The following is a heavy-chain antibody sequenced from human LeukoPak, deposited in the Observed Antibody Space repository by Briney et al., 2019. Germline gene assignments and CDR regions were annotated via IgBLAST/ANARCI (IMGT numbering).Heavy chain of an antibody. CDR3: ARAGFGVGLYDY. CDR1: GGSISSYY. V-gene: IGHV4-59*01. D-gene: IGHD3-3*01. CDR2: IYYSGST. Sequence: SETLSLTCTVSGGSISSYYWSWIRQPPGKGLEWIGYIYYSGSTNYNPSLKSRVTISVDTSKNQFSLKLSSVTAADTAVYYCARAGFGVGLYDYWGQGTLVTVSS. J-gene: IGHJ4*02.